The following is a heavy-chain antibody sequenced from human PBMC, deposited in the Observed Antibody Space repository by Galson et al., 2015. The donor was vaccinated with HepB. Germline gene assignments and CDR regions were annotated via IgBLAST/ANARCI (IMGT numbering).Heavy chain of an antibody. CDR2: VNPDSGGT. CDR3: AAVVPSAISLLY. D-gene: IGHD2-2*01. CDR1: GYTFTDNY. J-gene: IGHJ4*02. V-gene: IGHV1-2*02. Sequence: SVKVSCKASGYTFTDNYTNWVRQTPGQGPEWMGWVNPDSGGTKYAQKFQGRVTMTSDTSITTAYMELSSLRSDDTAVYYCAAVVPSAISLLYWGQGTLVTVSS.